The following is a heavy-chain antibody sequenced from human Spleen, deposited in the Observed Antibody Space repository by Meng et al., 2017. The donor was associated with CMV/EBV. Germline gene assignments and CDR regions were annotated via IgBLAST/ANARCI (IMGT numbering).Heavy chain of an antibody. D-gene: IGHD6-6*01. CDR3: AIDEYGERSITAH. CDR1: GFTVSSNY. J-gene: IGHJ4*02. CDR2: IYSGGST. V-gene: IGHV3-66*02. Sequence: GESLKISCAASGFTVSSNYMSWVRQAPGKGLEWVSDIYSGGSTYYADSVKGRFTISRDNSKNTLYLQMNSLRAEDTTVYYCAIDEYGERSITAHWGQGTLVTVSS.